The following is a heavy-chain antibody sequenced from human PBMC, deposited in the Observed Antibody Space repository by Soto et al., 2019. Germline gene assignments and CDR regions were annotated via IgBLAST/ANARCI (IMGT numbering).Heavy chain of an antibody. CDR1: GFTFNNAW. D-gene: IGHD4-4*01. V-gene: IGHV3-15*07. CDR3: TREPDYSNYFEY. Sequence: EVQLVESGGGLVRPGGSLTLSCVASGFTFNNAWMNWVRQAPGKGLEWVGRIRSKADGGTIDYAAPVKDRFTISRDDSKNTLHLQMNSLKTEDTAVYYCTREPDYSNYFEYWGQGTLVTVSS. J-gene: IGHJ4*02. CDR2: IRSKADGGTI.